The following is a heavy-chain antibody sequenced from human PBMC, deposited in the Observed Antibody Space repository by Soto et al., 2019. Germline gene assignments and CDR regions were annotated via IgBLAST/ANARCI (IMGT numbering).Heavy chain of an antibody. D-gene: IGHD5-12*01. CDR1: GFSISTRGVG. Sequence: QITLKESGPTLVKPTQPLTLTCTSSGFSISTRGVGVRWIRQPPGKALERLALLYWDDDKRYSPSLKSRLTITNDTPKTQVVLTMTSMEPVDTGTYFCARMRQGYNYFLDYWGQGTLVTVSS. V-gene: IGHV2-5*02. J-gene: IGHJ4*02. CDR3: ARMRQGYNYFLDY. CDR2: LYWDDDK.